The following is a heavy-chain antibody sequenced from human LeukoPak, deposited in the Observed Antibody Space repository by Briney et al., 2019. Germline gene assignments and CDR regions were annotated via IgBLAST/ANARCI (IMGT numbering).Heavy chain of an antibody. CDR2: IYWDDDE. Sequence: SGPTLVKPTQTLTLTCTFSGFSFSTSRVGVGWIRQPPGKALEWLAVIYWDDDERYRPSLKSRLTINKDTSKNQVVLTMTNMDPVDTATYYCARSPYYDILTGSRGTFDYWGRGILVTVSS. V-gene: IGHV2-5*02. J-gene: IGHJ4*02. D-gene: IGHD3-9*01. CDR1: GFSFSTSRVG. CDR3: ARSPYYDILTGSRGTFDY.